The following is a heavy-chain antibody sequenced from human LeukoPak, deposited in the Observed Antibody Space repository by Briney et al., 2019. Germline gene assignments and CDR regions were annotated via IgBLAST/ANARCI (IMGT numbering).Heavy chain of an antibody. CDR3: ARDFMYSITCAGC. CDR1: GFTFSSYE. D-gene: IGHD6-13*01. V-gene: IGHV3-74*01. CDR2: IKTDGSST. Sequence: GGSLRLSCAASGFTFSSYEMNWVRQVPGKGLMWVSRIKTDGSSTSYADSVKGRFTISRDNAKNTLYLQMNSLRVEDTAVYYCARDFMYSITCAGCWGQGTLVTVSS. J-gene: IGHJ4*02.